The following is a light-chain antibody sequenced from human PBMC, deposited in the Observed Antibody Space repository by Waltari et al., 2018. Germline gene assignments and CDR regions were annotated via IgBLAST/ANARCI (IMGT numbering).Light chain of an antibody. V-gene: IGLV2-14*01. CDR2: GFR. Sequence: SQSQHHPAKAPKRTIYGFRNRRSGVAKRFSGAKPSNTASRTVSGLQAEDEADYYCSSYASSTVGFGGGTKLTVL. J-gene: IGLJ2*01. CDR3: SSYASSTVG.